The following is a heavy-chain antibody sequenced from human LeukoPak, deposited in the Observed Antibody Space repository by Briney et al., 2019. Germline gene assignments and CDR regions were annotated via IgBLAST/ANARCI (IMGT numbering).Heavy chain of an antibody. CDR1: GVSISSGSYY. J-gene: IGHJ4*02. CDR2: IHTSGNT. V-gene: IGHV4-61*02. CDR3: ARASYSYDINGWVPFDY. Sequence: PSQTLSLTCTVSGVSISSGSYYWSWIRQPAGKGLEWIGRIHTSGNTNYNPSLKSRLTISGDTSKNQFSLRLSSVTAADTAVYYCARASYSYDINGWVPFDYWGQGTLVTVSS. D-gene: IGHD3-22*01.